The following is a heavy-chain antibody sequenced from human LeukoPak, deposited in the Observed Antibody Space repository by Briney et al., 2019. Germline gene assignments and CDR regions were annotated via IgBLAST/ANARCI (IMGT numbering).Heavy chain of an antibody. CDR2: IYYSGGT. CDR1: GGSISSSSYY. J-gene: IGHJ4*02. CDR3: ARDRAGSTFDY. V-gene: IGHV4-39*07. D-gene: IGHD6-13*01. Sequence: SETLSLTCTVSGGSISSSSYYWGWIRQPPGKGLEWIGSIYYSGGTYYNPSLKSRVTISVDTSRNQFSLKLSSVTAADTAVYYCARDRAGSTFDYWGQGTLVTVSS.